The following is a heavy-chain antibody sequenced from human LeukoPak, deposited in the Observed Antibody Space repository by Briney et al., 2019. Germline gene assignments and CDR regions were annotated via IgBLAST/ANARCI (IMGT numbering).Heavy chain of an antibody. D-gene: IGHD3-10*01. J-gene: IGHJ4*02. CDR3: ARLPNYGSGSYVLDY. V-gene: IGHV4-59*12. Sequence: SETLSLTCTVSGGSISSYYWSWIRQPPGKGLEWIGSIYYSGSTYYNPSLKSRVTISVDTSKNQFSLKLSSVTAADTAVYYCARLPNYGSGSYVLDYWGQGTLVTVSS. CDR1: GGSISSYY. CDR2: IYYSGST.